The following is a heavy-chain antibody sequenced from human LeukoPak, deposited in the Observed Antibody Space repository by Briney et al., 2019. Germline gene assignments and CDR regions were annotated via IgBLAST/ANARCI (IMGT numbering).Heavy chain of an antibody. D-gene: IGHD6-13*01. J-gene: IGHJ6*03. Sequence: SETLSLTCAVYGVSFSGYYWSWIRQPPGKGLEWIGEINHSGSTNYNASLKSRVTISVDTSNNQFSLKLSSVTAAGTAVYYCARDGLYSSSWTDYYYYYMDVWGKGTTVTVSS. CDR3: ARDGLYSSSWTDYYYYYMDV. V-gene: IGHV4-34*01. CDR1: GVSFSGYY. CDR2: INHSGST.